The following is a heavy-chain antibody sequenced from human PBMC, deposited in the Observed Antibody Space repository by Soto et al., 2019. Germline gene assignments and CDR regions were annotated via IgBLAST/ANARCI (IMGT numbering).Heavy chain of an antibody. V-gene: IGHV1-3*01. CDR2: INAGNGNT. D-gene: IGHD6-19*01. CDR1: GYTFTSYA. CDR3: ARVSVAARPYYYYYMDV. Sequence: ASVKVSCKASGYTFTSYAMHWVRQAPGQRLEWMGWINAGNGNTKYSQKFQGRVTITRDTSASTAYMELSSLRSEDTAVYYCARVSVAARPYYYYYMDVWGKGTTVTVSS. J-gene: IGHJ6*03.